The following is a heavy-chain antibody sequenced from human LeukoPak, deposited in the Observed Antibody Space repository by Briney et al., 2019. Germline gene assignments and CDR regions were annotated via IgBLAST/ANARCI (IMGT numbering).Heavy chain of an antibody. Sequence: GASVKVSCKASGYTFTSYDMNWVRQATGQGLEWMGWISAYNGNTNYAQKLQGRVTMTTDTSTSTAYMELRSLRSDDTAVYYCARDEVPWVAIFGVVNSLGMDVWGQGTTVTVSS. CDR1: GYTFTSYD. CDR3: ARDEVPWVAIFGVVNSLGMDV. D-gene: IGHD3-3*01. V-gene: IGHV1-18*01. J-gene: IGHJ6*02. CDR2: ISAYNGNT.